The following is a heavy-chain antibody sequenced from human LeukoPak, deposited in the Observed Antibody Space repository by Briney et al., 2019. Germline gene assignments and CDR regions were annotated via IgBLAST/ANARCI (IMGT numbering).Heavy chain of an antibody. V-gene: IGHV1-18*01. CDR2: ISAYNGNT. CDR3: ARDGGSSWYYYYYGMDV. Sequence: ASVKVSCKASGYTFTSYGISWVRQAPGQGLEWMGWISAYNGNTNYAQKLQGRVTMTTDTSTSTAYMELRSLRSDDTAVYCCARDGGSSWYYYYYGMDVWGQGTTVTVSS. J-gene: IGHJ6*02. CDR1: GYTFTSYG. D-gene: IGHD6-13*01.